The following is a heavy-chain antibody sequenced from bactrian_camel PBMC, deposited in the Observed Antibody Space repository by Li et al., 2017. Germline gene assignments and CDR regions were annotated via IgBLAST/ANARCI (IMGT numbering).Heavy chain of an antibody. D-gene: IGHD4*01. J-gene: IGHJ4*01. CDR2: IYTGDGST. Sequence: HVQLVESGGGSVQTGGSLRLSCAASGFTFSNNWMNWVRQAPGKGLEWVCSIYTGDGSTWHTDSVKGRFAISQDNAENTVYLQMNSLKREDTGVYNCAASPIYSDPCVEQGTQVTVS. V-gene: IGHV3S6*01. CDR1: GFTFSNNW.